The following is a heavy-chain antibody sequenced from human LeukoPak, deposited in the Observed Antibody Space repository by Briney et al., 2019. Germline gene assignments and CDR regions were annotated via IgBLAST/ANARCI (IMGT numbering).Heavy chain of an antibody. V-gene: IGHV5-51*01. Sequence: GESLNISCKGSGYSFTSHWIGWVGQMPGKGLEWMGIVNPDDSDTIYSPSFQGQVTISADESITTAYLQWSSLKASDTARYYCARLRWPRGGRSSFDYWGQGALVTVSS. CDR2: VNPDDSDT. D-gene: IGHD3-10*01. CDR1: GYSFTSHW. J-gene: IGHJ4*02. CDR3: ARLRWPRGGRSSFDY.